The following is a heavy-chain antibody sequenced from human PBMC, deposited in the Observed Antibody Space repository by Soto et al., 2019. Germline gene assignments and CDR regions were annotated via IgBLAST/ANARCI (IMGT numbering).Heavy chain of an antibody. V-gene: IGHV1-18*01. CDR1: GDTLKRSG. J-gene: IGHJ6*02. CDR3: AREGVSPYYCYGMDI. Sequence: QAQLVQAGAEVKKPGASVKVSCTASGDTLKRSGISWVRHAPGQVRAGMGWISSYNCDTNYAQKFQCRVTMTTDTATRTAYMELRSQRSDDTAVYYCAREGVSPYYCYGMDICGQGTPVTVSS. CDR2: ISSYNCDT. D-gene: IGHD3-10*01.